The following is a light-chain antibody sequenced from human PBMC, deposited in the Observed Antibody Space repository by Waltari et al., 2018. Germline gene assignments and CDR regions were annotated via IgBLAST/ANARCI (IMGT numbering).Light chain of an antibody. CDR1: QSLLHSNGYNY. J-gene: IGKJ1*01. CDR2: LGS. CDR3: MQALQSPRT. Sequence: DIVMTQSPLSLPVTPGEPASISCRSSQSLLHSNGYNYLDWYLQKPGQSPQLLMYLGSSRASGVPDRFSGSGSGTDFTLKISRVEAEDVGVHYCMQALQSPRTFGQGTKVEIK. V-gene: IGKV2-28*01.